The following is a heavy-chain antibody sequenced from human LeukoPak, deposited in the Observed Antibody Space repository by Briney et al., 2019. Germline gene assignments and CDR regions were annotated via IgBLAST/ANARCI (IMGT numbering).Heavy chain of an antibody. CDR1: GFTFSSYG. V-gene: IGHV3-21*01. CDR3: AREIFYSNPPFDY. J-gene: IGHJ4*02. D-gene: IGHD4-11*01. CDR2: ISSSSSYI. Sequence: PGGSLRLSCAASGFTFSSYGMHWVRQAPGKGLEWVSSISSSSSYIYYADSVKGRFTISRDNAKNSLYLQMNSLRAEDTAVYYCAREIFYSNPPFDYWGQGTLVTVSS.